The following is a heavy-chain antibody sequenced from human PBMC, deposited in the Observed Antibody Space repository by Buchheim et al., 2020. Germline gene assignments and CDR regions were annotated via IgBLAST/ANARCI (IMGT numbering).Heavy chain of an antibody. Sequence: EVQLLESGGGLVQAGGSLRLSCAASGFVFSTYSMNWVRHAPGKGPEWVSILSANGGEAHYADSVKGRFTISRDTSNNTLYLQLNSLRADDTAVYYCARGASTITRHFDNWGQGTL. CDR3: ARGASTITRHFDN. CDR2: LSANGGEA. CDR1: GFVFSTYS. V-gene: IGHV3-23*01. J-gene: IGHJ4*01. D-gene: IGHD3-3*01.